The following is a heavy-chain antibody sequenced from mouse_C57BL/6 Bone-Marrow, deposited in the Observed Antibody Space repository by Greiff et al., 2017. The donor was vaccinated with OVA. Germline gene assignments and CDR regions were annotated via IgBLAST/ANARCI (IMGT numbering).Heavy chain of an antibody. CDR2: IYPRSGNT. CDR1: GYTFTSYG. J-gene: IGHJ3*01. Sequence: VQGVESGAELARPGASVKLSCKASGYTFTSYGISWVKQRTGQGLEWIGEIYPRSGNTYYNEKFKGKATLTADKSSSTAYMELRSLTSEDSAVYFCARSGGLTFFAYWGQGTLVTVSA. D-gene: IGHD2-4*01. V-gene: IGHV1-81*01. CDR3: ARSGGLTFFAY.